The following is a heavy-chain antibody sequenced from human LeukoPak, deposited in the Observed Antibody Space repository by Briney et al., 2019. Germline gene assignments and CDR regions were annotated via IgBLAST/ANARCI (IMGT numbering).Heavy chain of an antibody. Sequence: GRSLRLSCAASGFTFSGYGMHWVRQAPGKGLEWVAVIWYDGSNKYYADSVKGRFTISRDNSKNTLYLQMNSLRAEDTAVYYCARDPRTQHAFDIWGQGTMVTVSS. J-gene: IGHJ3*02. CDR3: ARDPRTQHAFDI. V-gene: IGHV3-33*01. D-gene: IGHD1-14*01. CDR1: GFTFSGYG. CDR2: IWYDGSNK.